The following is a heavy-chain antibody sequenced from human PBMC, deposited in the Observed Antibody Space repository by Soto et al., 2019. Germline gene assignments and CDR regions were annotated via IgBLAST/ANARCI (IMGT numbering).Heavy chain of an antibody. J-gene: IGHJ4*02. V-gene: IGHV3-74*01. Sequence: HPGGSLRLSCAASGFTFGSYWMHWVRQAPGKGLVWVSRINSDGSSTSYADSVKGRFTISRDNAKNTLYLQMNSLRAEDTAVYYCVRTSLVVAAATREDYWGQGTLVTVSS. CDR3: VRTSLVVAAATREDY. D-gene: IGHD2-15*01. CDR2: INSDGSST. CDR1: GFTFGSYW.